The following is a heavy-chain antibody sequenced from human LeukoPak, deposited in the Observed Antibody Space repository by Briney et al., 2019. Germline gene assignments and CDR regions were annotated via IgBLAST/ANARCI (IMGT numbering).Heavy chain of an antibody. V-gene: IGHV3-7*01. J-gene: IGHJ4*02. Sequence: GGSLRLSCAASGFTFSRYWMSWVRQAPGKGLEWVANIKEDGSDKYYVDSVKGRFTISRDNSKNSLYLQMNSLRAEDTAVYYCARVGTSRGIVVDPFDYWGQGTLVTVSS. CDR3: ARVGTSRGIVVDPFDY. D-gene: IGHD3-22*01. CDR2: IKEDGSDK. CDR1: GFTFSRYW.